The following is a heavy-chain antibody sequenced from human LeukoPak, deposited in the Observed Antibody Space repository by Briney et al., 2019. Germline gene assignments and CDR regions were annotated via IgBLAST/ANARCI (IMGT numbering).Heavy chain of an antibody. CDR1: EFDFSSHA. CDR2: ISISGSKT. D-gene: IGHD4-17*01. J-gene: IGHJ4*02. CDR3: ANEIRPNDY. V-gene: IGHV3-23*01. Sequence: GGSLRLSCAASEFDFSSHAMTWVRQAPGKGLEWVSAISISGSKTYYADSVKGRFTISRDNSKNTLYLQMNSLRAEDTAVYYCANEIRPNDYWGQGALVTVSS.